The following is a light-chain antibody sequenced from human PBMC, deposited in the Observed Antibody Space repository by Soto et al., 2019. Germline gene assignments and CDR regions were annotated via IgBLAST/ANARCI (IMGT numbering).Light chain of an antibody. J-gene: IGLJ1*01. V-gene: IGLV3-25*02. Sequence: SYELTQPPSLSVSPGQTARITCSGDALPKQYAYWYRQKPGQAPVLMIYKDSERPSGIPERFSGSSSGTTVTLTISGVQAEDEADYYCQSADSSGTYVFGPGTKLTVL. CDR3: QSADSSGTYV. CDR2: KDS. CDR1: ALPKQY.